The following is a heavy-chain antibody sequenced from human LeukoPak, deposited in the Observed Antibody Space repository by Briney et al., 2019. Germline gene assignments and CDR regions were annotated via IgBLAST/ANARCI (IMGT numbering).Heavy chain of an antibody. CDR3: AREEAAMAVDY. CDR2: ISSSGSTI. Sequence: PGGSLRLSCAASGFTFSDYYMSWIRQAPGKGLEWVSYISSSGSTIYFADSVKGRFTISRDNAKNSLYLQMNSLGAEDTAVYYCAREEAAMAVDYWGQGTLVTVSS. J-gene: IGHJ4*02. V-gene: IGHV3-11*01. D-gene: IGHD5-18*01. CDR1: GFTFSDYY.